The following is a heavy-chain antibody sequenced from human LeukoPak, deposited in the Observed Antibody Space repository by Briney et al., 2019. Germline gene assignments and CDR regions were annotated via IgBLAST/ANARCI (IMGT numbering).Heavy chain of an antibody. D-gene: IGHD4-17*01. J-gene: IGHJ3*02. CDR2: INSDGSRT. CDR1: GFTFSSYW. V-gene: IGHV3-74*01. CDR3: ARLSTGALDI. Sequence: PGGSLRLSCAASGFTFSSYWMNWVRQAPGKGLVWVSRINSDGSRTGSADSVKGRSTISRDNATNTLYLQMNSLRAEDTAVYYCARLSTGALDIWGQGTMVTVSA.